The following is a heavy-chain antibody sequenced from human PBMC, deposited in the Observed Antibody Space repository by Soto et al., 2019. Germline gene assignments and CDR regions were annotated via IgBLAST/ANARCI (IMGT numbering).Heavy chain of an antibody. CDR2: IIPIFGTA. V-gene: IGHV1-69*01. CDR3: ARGMTSPYYYYYYGMDV. Sequence: QVQLVQSGAEVKKPGSSVKVSCKASGGTFSSYAISWVRQAPGQGLEWMGGIIPIFGTANYAQKFQGRVTITADESTSTAYMELSSLRSEDTAVYYCARGMTSPYYYYYYGMDVWGQGTTFTVSS. CDR1: GGTFSSYA. J-gene: IGHJ6*02. D-gene: IGHD2-8*01.